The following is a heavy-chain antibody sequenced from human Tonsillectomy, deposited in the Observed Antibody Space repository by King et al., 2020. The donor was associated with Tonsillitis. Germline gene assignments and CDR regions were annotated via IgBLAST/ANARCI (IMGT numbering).Heavy chain of an antibody. CDR2: IYYSGST. D-gene: IGHD2-15*01. CDR1: GGAISSSRYY. CDR3: ARHGGDYCSGNACYAVGLGYFDY. J-gene: IGHJ4*02. Sequence: LQLQESGPGLGKPSETLSLSCTVSGGAISSSRYYWGWIRQPPGKGLEWIGSIYYSGSTYYNPSLKSRVTISVDTSTNQFSLKLSSVTAADTAVYYCARHGGDYCSGNACYAVGLGYFDYWGQGTLVTVSS. V-gene: IGHV4-39*01.